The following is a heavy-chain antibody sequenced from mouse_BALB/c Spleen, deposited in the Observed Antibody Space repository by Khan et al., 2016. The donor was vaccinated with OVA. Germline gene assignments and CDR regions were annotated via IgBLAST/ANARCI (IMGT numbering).Heavy chain of an antibody. CDR2: IYPGSDGT. Sequence: QVQLQQSGPELVKPGASVKMSCKASGYTFTDYVMNWVKQRTGKGLEWIGQIYPGSDGTYSNEKFKGKATLTADRSSRTAYMKLSSLTAEDAAVYFCARAGWDVFAYWGQGTLVTVSA. CDR1: GYTFTDYV. J-gene: IGHJ3*01. CDR3: ARAGWDVFAY. D-gene: IGHD4-1*01. V-gene: IGHV1-77*01.